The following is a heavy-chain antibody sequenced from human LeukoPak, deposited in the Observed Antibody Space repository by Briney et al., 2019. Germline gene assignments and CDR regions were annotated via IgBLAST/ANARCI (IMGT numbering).Heavy chain of an antibody. J-gene: IGHJ4*02. CDR2: IYSGGST. CDR1: GFTVSSNY. D-gene: IGHD6-19*01. Sequence: GGSLRLSCAASGFTVSSNYMSWVRQAPGKGLEWVSVIYSGGSTYYADSVKGRFTISRDNSKNTPYLQMNSLRAEDTAVYYCARETKHFTGYSSGWYYFDYWGQGTLVTVSS. V-gene: IGHV3-66*01. CDR3: ARETKHFTGYSSGWYYFDY.